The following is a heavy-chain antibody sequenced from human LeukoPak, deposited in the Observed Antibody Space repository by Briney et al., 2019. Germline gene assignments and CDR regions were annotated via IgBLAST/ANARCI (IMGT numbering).Heavy chain of an antibody. CDR2: ISGSGTDV. CDR1: GFTFSNCA. CDR3: AKGGGDSCYTCTHY. D-gene: IGHD3-16*01. V-gene: IGHV3-23*01. J-gene: IGHJ4*02. Sequence: GGSLRLSCVGSGFTFSNCAINWVRQAPGKGPEWVSVISGSGTDVFYADSVKGRFTISRDNSKNMLYLQMNSLRVEDTAVYYCAKGGGDSCYTCTHYWGQGTLVTVSS.